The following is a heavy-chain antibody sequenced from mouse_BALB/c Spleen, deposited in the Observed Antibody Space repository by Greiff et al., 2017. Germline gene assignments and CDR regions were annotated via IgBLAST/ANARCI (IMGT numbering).Heavy chain of an antibody. CDR2: IDPSDSET. CDR1: GYSFTSYW. J-gene: IGHJ3*01. CDR3: ARGYGNYAWFAY. V-gene: IGHV1S126*01. D-gene: IGHD2-10*02. Sequence: VKLVESGPQLVRPGASVTISCKASGYSFTSYWMHWVKQRPGQGLEWIGMIDPSDSETRLNQKFKDKATLTVDKSSSTAYMQLSIPTSEDSAVYYCARGYGNYAWFAYWGQGTLVTVSA.